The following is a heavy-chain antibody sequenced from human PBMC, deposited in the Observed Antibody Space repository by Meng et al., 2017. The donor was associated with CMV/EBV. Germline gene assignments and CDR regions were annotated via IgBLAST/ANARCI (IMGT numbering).Heavy chain of an antibody. J-gene: IGHJ5*02. V-gene: IGHV4-31*03. CDR1: GGSISSGGYY. CDR2: IYYSGST. CDR3: ARGRIVVVPAAIPGNNWFDP. Sequence: LRLSCTVSGGSISSGGYYWSWIRQHPGKGLEWIGYIYYSGSTYYNPSLKSRVTISVDTSENQFSLKLSSVTAADTAVYYCARGRIVVVPAAIPGNNWFDPWGQGTLVTVSS. D-gene: IGHD2-2*02.